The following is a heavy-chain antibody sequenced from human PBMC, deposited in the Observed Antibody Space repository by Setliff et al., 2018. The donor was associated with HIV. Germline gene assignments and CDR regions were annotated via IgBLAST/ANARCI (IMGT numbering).Heavy chain of an antibody. D-gene: IGHD6-13*01. V-gene: IGHV4-4*02. J-gene: IGHJ5*02. CDR3: ARILVAAAGTGFDP. Sequence: SETLSLTCAVSGGSISSSNWWSWVRQPPGKGLEWIGEIYHSGSANYNPSLKSRVIISIDKSKNKFSLKVSSVTAADTAVYYCARILVAAAGTGFDPWGQGILVTAS. CDR1: GGSISSSNW. CDR2: IYHSGSA.